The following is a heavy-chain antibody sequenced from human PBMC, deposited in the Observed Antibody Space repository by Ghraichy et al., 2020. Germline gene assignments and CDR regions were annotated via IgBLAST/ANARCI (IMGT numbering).Heavy chain of an antibody. V-gene: IGHV1-69*04. D-gene: IGHD5-24*01. CDR3: ASRPFVEMATIGDY. CDR1: GGTFSSYA. CDR2: IIPILGIA. J-gene: IGHJ4*02. Sequence: SVKVSCKASGGTFSSYAISWVRQAPGQGLEWMGRIIPILGIANYAQKFQGRVTITADKSTSTAYMELSSLRSEDTAVYYCASRPFVEMATIGDYWGQGTLVTVSS.